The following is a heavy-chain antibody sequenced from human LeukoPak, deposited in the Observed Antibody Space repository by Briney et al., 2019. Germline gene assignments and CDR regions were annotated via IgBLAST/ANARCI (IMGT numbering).Heavy chain of an antibody. CDR2: IFDSENS. Sequence: SETLSLTCTVSGDSISSYYWSWIRQPPGKGLEWIGYIFDSENSKYNPSLESRVIISVDTSKDQLSLKPTSVTAADTAVYYCAGFSSQPLKTGGFDSWGQGTLVTVFS. CDR1: GDSISSYY. V-gene: IGHV4-59*03. CDR3: AGFSSQPLKTGGFDS. D-gene: IGHD1-14*01. J-gene: IGHJ4*02.